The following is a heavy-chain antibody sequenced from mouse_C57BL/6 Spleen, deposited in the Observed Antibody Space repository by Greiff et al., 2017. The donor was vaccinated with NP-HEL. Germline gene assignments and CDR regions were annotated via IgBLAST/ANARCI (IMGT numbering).Heavy chain of an antibody. V-gene: IGHV1-15*01. CDR3: TRGYYYGSPGYFDY. CDR1: GYTFTDYE. CDR2: IDPETGGT. D-gene: IGHD1-1*01. J-gene: IGHJ2*01. Sequence: VQLQQSGAELVRPGASVTLSCKASGYTFTDYEMHWVKQTPVHGLEWIGAIDPETGGTAYNQKFKGKAILTADKSSSTAYMELRSLTSEDSAVYYCTRGYYYGSPGYFDYWGKGTTLTVSS.